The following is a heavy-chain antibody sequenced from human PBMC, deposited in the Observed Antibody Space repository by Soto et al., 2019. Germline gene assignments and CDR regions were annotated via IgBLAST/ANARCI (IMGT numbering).Heavy chain of an antibody. J-gene: IGHJ4*02. Sequence: EVQLVESGGGLVQPGGSLRLSCAASGFTVSSNDMTWVRQAPGKGLEWVSNIYSGGTTSYADSVKGRFTISRDNSKNTLFLQMNSLRDDDTAVYYCASGASGNYRWGQGTLVTVSS. CDR3: ASGASGNYR. D-gene: IGHD3-10*01. CDR2: IYSGGTT. CDR1: GFTVSSND. V-gene: IGHV3-66*01.